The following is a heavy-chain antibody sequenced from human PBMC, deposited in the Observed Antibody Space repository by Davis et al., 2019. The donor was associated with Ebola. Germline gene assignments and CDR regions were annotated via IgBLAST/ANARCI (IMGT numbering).Heavy chain of an antibody. J-gene: IGHJ5*02. CDR2: INHSGST. V-gene: IGHV4-34*01. D-gene: IGHD6-19*01. Sequence: PSETLSLTCAVYGGSFSGYYWSWIRQPPGKGLEWIGEINHSGSTNYNPSLKSRVTISVDKSKNQFSLKLSSVTAADTAVYYCARGRYSSGWAFDPWGQGTLVTVSS. CDR3: ARGRYSSGWAFDP. CDR1: GGSFSGYY.